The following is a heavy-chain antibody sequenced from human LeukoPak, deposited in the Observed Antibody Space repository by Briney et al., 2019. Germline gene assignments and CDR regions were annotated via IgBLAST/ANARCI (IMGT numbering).Heavy chain of an antibody. Sequence: SETLSLTCTLSGGSISNYYWSWVRQPPGKGLEWVGYVHYSGSTNYNPSLKSRVTISVDTSKNQFSLRLRSVTSADTAIYYCSRESGAFCPFGYWGQGTLVTVPS. D-gene: IGHD1-26*01. CDR2: VHYSGST. CDR1: GGSISNYY. J-gene: IGHJ4*02. V-gene: IGHV4-59*01. CDR3: SRESGAFCPFGY.